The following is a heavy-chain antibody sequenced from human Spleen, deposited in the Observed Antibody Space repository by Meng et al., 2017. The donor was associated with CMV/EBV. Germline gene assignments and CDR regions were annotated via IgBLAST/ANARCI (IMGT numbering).Heavy chain of an antibody. D-gene: IGHD3-10*01. Sequence: GGSLRLSCVASGFTFSSYAMHWVRQAPGKGLEWVAVISYDGSNKYYADSVKGRFTISRDNSKNTLYLQMNSLRAEDTAVYYCARDMDLYGSGSSYGMDVWGQGTTVTVSS. CDR3: ARDMDLYGSGSSYGMDV. V-gene: IGHV3-30*04. J-gene: IGHJ6*02. CDR1: GFTFSSYA. CDR2: ISYDGSNK.